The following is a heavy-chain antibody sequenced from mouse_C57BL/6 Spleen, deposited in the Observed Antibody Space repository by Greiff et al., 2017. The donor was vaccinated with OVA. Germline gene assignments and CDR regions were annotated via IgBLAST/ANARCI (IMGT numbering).Heavy chain of an antibody. J-gene: IGHJ4*01. D-gene: IGHD2-5*01. V-gene: IGHV5-17*01. CDR2: ISSGSSTI. Sequence: EVQLVESGGGLVKPGGSLKLSCAASGFTFSDYGMHWVRQAPEKGLEWVAYISSGSSTIYYADAVKGRFTISRDNAKNTLFLQMTSLRSEDTAMYYCARPGYSNYAYYAMDYWGQGTSVTVSS. CDR3: ARPGYSNYAYYAMDY. CDR1: GFTFSDYG.